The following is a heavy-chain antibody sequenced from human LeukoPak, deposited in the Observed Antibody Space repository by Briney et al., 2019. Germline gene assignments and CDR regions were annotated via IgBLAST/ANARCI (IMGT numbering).Heavy chain of an antibody. Sequence: GGSLRLSCVVSGLTVSNNYMSWVRQAPGKGLEWVSVIYSDGTTRKADSVKGRFTISRDNSKNTVYLQMDSLRAEDTAVYYCARDKDAWGQGTLVTVSS. CDR1: GLTVSNNY. V-gene: IGHV3-66*01. J-gene: IGHJ5*02. CDR2: IYSDGTT. CDR3: ARDKDA.